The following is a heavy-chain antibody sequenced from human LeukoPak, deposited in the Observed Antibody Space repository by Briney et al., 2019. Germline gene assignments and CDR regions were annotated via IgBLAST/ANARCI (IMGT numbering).Heavy chain of an antibody. J-gene: IGHJ4*02. CDR1: GFTFDVYA. Sequence: GRSLRLSCAPSGFTFDVYAMHWVRQAPGKGLEWVSGISWNSGSIGYADSVKGRFTISRDNAKNSLYLQMNSLRAEDTALYYCAKGRYCSSTSCHYFDYWGQGTLVTVSS. V-gene: IGHV3-9*01. CDR2: ISWNSGSI. CDR3: AKGRYCSSTSCHYFDY. D-gene: IGHD2-2*01.